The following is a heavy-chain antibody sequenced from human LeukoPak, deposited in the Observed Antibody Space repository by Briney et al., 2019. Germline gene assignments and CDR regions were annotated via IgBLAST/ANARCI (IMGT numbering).Heavy chain of an antibody. J-gene: IGHJ4*02. CDR3: ASNNGDYYYLDY. V-gene: IGHV4-4*07. CDR2: IYTRGST. D-gene: IGHD4-17*01. CDR1: DGSISCYY. Sequence: SETLSLTRTVSDGSISCYYWSWIRQPAGKGLEWIGRIYTRGSTNYNPSLKSRVTISVYKTKNQFSLKLSSVTAADTAVYYCASNNGDYYYLDYSGQGTLVTVSS.